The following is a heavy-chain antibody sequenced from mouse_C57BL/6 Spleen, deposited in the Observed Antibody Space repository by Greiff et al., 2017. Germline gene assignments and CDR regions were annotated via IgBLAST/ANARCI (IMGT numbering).Heavy chain of an antibody. CDR3: AREETEFHYFDY. CDR2: INPSNGGT. CDR1: GYTFTSYW. Sequence: QVQLQQPGTELVKPGASVKLSCKASGYTFTSYWMHWVKQRPGQGLEWIGNINPSNGGTNYNEKFKSKATLTVDKSSSTAYMQLSSLTSEDSAVYCCAREETEFHYFDYWGQGTTLTVSS. V-gene: IGHV1-53*01. J-gene: IGHJ2*01.